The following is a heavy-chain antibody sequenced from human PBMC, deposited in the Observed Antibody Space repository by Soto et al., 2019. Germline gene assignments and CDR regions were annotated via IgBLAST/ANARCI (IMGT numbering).Heavy chain of an antibody. CDR3: AKGGALVTEYYFDY. J-gene: IGHJ4*02. V-gene: IGHV3-9*01. CDR2: ISWNSGSI. Sequence: EVQLVESGGGLVQPGRSLRLSCAASGFTFDDYAMHWVRQAPGKGLEWVSGISWNSGSIGYADSVKGRFTISRDDAKNSLYLQMNSLRAEDTALYYCAKGGALVTEYYFDYWGQGTLVTVSS. D-gene: IGHD6-13*01. CDR1: GFTFDDYA.